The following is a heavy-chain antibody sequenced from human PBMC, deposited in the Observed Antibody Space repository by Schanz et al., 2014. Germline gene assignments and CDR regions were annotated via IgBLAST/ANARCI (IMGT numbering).Heavy chain of an antibody. V-gene: IGHV1-69*02. CDR3: ASSGAGYSSSWDFDY. D-gene: IGHD6-13*01. Sequence: VQLEQSGAEVKKPGSSVKVSCKASGGTFSSFGINWVRQARGQGLEWMGRIIPVLAIADYAQKFQGRVTITADKSTFTAYMDVSSLRSEDTAVYYCASSGAGYSSSWDFDYWGQGTLVTVSS. CDR1: GGTFSSFG. J-gene: IGHJ4*02. CDR2: IIPVLAIA.